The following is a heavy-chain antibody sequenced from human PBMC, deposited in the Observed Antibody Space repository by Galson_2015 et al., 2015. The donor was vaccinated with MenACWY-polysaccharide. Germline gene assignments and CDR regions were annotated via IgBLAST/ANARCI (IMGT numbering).Heavy chain of an antibody. CDR2: IIPIFGTA. J-gene: IGHJ4*02. D-gene: IGHD2-15*01. Sequence: SVKVSCKASGGTFSSYAISWVRQAPGQGLEWMGGIIPIFGTANYAQKFQGRVTITADESTSTAYMELSSLRSEDTAVYYCARSPGKDIVVGVAATLFDYWVQGTLVTVSS. CDR1: GGTFSSYA. CDR3: ARSPGKDIVVGVAATLFDY. V-gene: IGHV1-69*13.